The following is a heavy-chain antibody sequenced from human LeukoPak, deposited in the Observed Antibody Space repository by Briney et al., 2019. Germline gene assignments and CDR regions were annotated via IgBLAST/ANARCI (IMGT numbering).Heavy chain of an antibody. Sequence: GGSLRLSCSASGFTFSSYGVHWVRQAPGKGLEYVSGINNNGGSTYYADSVKGRFTISRDNVQNSLYLQMNSLRAEDTAMYYCARDRGYFDNWGQGTLVTVSS. CDR3: ARDRGYFDN. CDR1: GFTFSSYG. J-gene: IGHJ4*02. CDR2: INNNGGST. V-gene: IGHV3-64*04.